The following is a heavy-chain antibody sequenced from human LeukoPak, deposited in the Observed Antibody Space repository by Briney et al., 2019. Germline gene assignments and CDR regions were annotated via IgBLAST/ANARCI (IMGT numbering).Heavy chain of an antibody. D-gene: IGHD4-17*01. Sequence: GGSLRLSCAASGFTFSSYWMHWVRQVPGKGLVWVSRINSDGSSTSYADSVKGRFTISRDNAKNSLYLQMNSLRAEDTAVYYCARDLGTHDYGDYCLVNWGQGTLVTVSS. J-gene: IGHJ4*02. CDR1: GFTFSSYW. CDR3: ARDLGTHDYGDYCLVN. V-gene: IGHV3-74*01. CDR2: INSDGSST.